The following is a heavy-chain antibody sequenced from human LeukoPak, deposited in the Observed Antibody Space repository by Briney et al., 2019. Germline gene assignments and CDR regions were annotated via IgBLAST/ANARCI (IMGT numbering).Heavy chain of an antibody. V-gene: IGHV3-23*01. D-gene: IGHD3-22*01. J-gene: IGHJ4*02. CDR1: GFTFSSYA. CDR2: ISGSGGST. CDR3: AKVPWAGSSGTSDY. Sequence: GGSLRLSCAASGFTFSSYAMSWVRQAPGKGLEWVSAISGSGGSTYYADSVKGRFTISRDNSKNTLYLQMNSLRAEDTAVYYCAKVPWAGSSGTSDYWGQGTLVTVSS.